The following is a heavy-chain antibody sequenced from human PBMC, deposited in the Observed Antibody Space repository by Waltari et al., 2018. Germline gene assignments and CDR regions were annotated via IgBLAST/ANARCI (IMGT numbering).Heavy chain of an antibody. V-gene: IGHV1-69*08. J-gene: IGHJ3*02. CDR2: IIPIFGTA. Sequence: QVQLVQSGAEVKKPESSVKVSCKASGGTFSSYAISWLRQPPGQGLEWMGRIIPIFGTANYAQKFQGRVTITADKSTSTAYMELSSLRSEDTAVYYCASPSYDYIWGSYRHDAFDIWGQGTMVTVSS. CDR3: ASPSYDYIWGSYRHDAFDI. D-gene: IGHD3-16*02. CDR1: GGTFSSYA.